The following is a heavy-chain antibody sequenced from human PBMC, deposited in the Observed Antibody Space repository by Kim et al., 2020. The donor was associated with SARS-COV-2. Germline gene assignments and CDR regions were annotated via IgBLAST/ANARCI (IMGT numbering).Heavy chain of an antibody. D-gene: IGHD2-2*02. V-gene: IGHV1-69*13. CDR1: GGTFSSYA. CDR3: ASKKTNATSIYCSSTSCYIRGAFDI. J-gene: IGHJ3*02. Sequence: SVKVSCKASGGTFSSYAISWVRQAPGQGLEWMGGIIPIFGTANYAQKFQGRVTITADESTSTAYMELSSLRSEDTAVYYCASKKTNATSIYCSSTSCYIRGAFDIWGQGTMVTVSS. CDR2: IIPIFGTA.